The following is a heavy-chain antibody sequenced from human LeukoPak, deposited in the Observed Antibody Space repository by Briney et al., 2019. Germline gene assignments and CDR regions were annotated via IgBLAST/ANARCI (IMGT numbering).Heavy chain of an antibody. CDR2: IKGIGPTT. Sequence: GGSLRPSCAAPGFTFSDYYMTWIRRAPGKGLEWVSTIKGIGPTTYYADSLKGRFTISRDNAKNSLFLQMSSLRADDTAIYYCARAGELRYMDVWGKGTAVTVSS. CDR3: ARAGELRYMDV. D-gene: IGHD3-16*01. CDR1: GFTFSDYY. J-gene: IGHJ6*03. V-gene: IGHV3-11*04.